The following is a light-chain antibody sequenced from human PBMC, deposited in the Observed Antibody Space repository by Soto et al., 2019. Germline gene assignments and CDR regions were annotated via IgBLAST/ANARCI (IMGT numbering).Light chain of an antibody. CDR2: GAS. V-gene: IGKV3-15*01. CDR3: QQYNNWPQP. CDR1: QSVSSN. Sequence: EIVMTQSPATLSVSPGERATLSCRASQSVSSNLAWYQQKPGQAPRLLIYGASTRATGIPARFSGSGSGTEFTLTISSLQSEDFAVYYCQQYNNWPQPFGQGT. J-gene: IGKJ1*01.